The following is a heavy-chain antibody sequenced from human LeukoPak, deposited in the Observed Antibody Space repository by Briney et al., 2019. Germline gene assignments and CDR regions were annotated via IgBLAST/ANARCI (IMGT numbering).Heavy chain of an antibody. CDR1: DFTFQSAW. V-gene: IGHV3-15*01. CDR2: IKSKVEGGTS. D-gene: IGHD2-21*01. Sequence: GGSLRLSCTASDFTFQSAWVNWIRQAPGKGLEWVGLIKSKVEGGTSSYAAPVKDRFSISREDSKNTVYLQMSDLRVEDTALYYCTTDLWRLLWLGRTDVTFSIWGPGTMVTVSS. J-gene: IGHJ3*02. CDR3: TTDLWRLLWLGRTDVTFSI.